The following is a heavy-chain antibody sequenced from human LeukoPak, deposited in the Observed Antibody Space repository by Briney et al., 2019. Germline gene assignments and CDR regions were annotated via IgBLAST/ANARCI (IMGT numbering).Heavy chain of an antibody. D-gene: IGHD6-19*01. J-gene: IGHJ4*02. Sequence: GGSLRLSCAASGFTFSSYELNWVRQAPGKGLEWVSYISDTGSTIYYADSVEGRFTISRDNAKNSLYLQMNSLRAEDTAVYYCARDGGSAWFLDYWGQGTLVTVSS. CDR3: ARDGGSAWFLDY. V-gene: IGHV3-48*03. CDR2: ISDTGSTI. CDR1: GFTFSSYE.